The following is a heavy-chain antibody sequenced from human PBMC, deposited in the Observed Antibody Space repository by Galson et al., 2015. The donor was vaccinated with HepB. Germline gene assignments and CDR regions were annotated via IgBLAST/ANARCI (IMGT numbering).Heavy chain of an antibody. CDR1: GGTFSSYT. CDR2: IIPILGIA. V-gene: IGHV1-69*02. D-gene: IGHD2-2*01. J-gene: IGHJ5*02. Sequence: SCKASGGTFSSYTISWVRQAPGQGLEWMGRIIPILGIANYAQKFQGRVTITADKSTSTAHMELSSLRSEDTAVYYCARGGNIVVVPAASFDPWGQGTLVTVSS. CDR3: ARGGNIVVVPAASFDP.